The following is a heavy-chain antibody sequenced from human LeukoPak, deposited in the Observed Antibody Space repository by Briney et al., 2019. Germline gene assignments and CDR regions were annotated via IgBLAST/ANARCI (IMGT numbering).Heavy chain of an antibody. CDR1: GYTFSSYG. J-gene: IGHJ6*02. CDR3: ARILHYDFWSGYSHYGMDV. V-gene: IGHV1-18*01. CDR2: ISAYNGNT. D-gene: IGHD3-3*01. Sequence: ASVKVSCKASGYTFSSYGISWVRQAPGQGLERMGWISAYNGNTNYAQKFQGRVTMTRDTSISTAYMELSRLRSDDTAVYYCARILHYDFWSGYSHYGMDVWGQGTTVTVSS.